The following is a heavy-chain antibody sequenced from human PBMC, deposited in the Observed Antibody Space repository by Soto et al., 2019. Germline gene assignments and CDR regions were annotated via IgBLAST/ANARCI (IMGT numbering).Heavy chain of an antibody. D-gene: IGHD1-26*01. CDR2: MYYSGSA. J-gene: IGHJ4*02. CDR1: GGSISSSNYH. V-gene: IGHV4-39*01. Sequence: QLQLQESGPGLVKPSETLSLTCTVSGGSISSSNYHWGWIRQPPGKGLEWIGSMYYSGSAYYNPSLQXRXPXSXXTSKNQFSLKLTSVTAADTAVYHCARHVGNSPPGSWGQGTLVTVSS. CDR3: ARHVGNSPPGS.